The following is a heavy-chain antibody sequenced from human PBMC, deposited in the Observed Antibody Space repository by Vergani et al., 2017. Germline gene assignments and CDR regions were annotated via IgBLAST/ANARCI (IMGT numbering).Heavy chain of an antibody. CDR2: IRHDGDKK. D-gene: IGHD3-9*01. CDR1: GLTFSNYG. V-gene: IGHV3-30*02. J-gene: IGHJ4*02. CDR3: AKVYNILTNQGQSPPRF. Sequence: QVQMVESGGGVVQPGGSLRLSCAASGLTFSNYGMNWVRQAPGKGPEWVAFIRHDGDKKYYADSLKGRFTISRDNFKNTLYLQMNSLRLEDTARYYCAKVYNILTNQGQSPPRFWGQGTQVTVSS.